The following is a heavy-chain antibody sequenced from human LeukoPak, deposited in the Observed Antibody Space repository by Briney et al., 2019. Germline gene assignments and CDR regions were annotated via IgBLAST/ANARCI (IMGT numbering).Heavy chain of an antibody. CDR3: VRDGVGAPPFDY. CDR2: ISSSSSYI. D-gene: IGHD1-26*01. V-gene: IGHV3-21*01. J-gene: IGHJ4*02. CDR1: GFTFSSYS. Sequence: GGSLRLSCAASGFTFSSYSMNWVRQAPGKGLEWVSSISSSSSYIYYADSVKGRFTISRDNAKNSLYLQMNSLRAEDTAVYYCVRDGVGAPPFDYWGQGTLATVSS.